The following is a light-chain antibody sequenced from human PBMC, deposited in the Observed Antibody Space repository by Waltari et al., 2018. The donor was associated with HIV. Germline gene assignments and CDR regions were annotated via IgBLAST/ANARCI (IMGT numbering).Light chain of an antibody. J-gene: IGLJ3*02. Sequence: SYTLTQPQAVSVSPGATARITCGGSNIRSKSVHWYQQKPGQAPLLVIYNDHDRPSGIPDRFSGSNSVNMATLRISAVGGEDEADYFCQVWDSSTDHWVFGGGTRLTVL. CDR1: NIRSKS. V-gene: IGLV3-21*04. CDR3: QVWDSSTDHWV. CDR2: NDH.